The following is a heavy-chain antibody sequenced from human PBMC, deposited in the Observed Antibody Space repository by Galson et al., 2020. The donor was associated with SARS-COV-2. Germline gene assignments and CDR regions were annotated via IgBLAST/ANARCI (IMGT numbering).Heavy chain of an antibody. J-gene: IGHJ4*02. D-gene: IGHD1-26*01. V-gene: IGHV4-31*03. CDR2: IFYSGFT. Sequence: SETLSLTCTVSGVSVNSDDSYWSWIRQHPEKGLEWIGYIFYSGFTYFSPSFKSRLAMSLDSSKNQFSLKLSDVTAADSAIYYCASGLGGDYWGPGTLVTVSS. CDR3: ASGLGGDY. CDR1: GVSVNSDDSY.